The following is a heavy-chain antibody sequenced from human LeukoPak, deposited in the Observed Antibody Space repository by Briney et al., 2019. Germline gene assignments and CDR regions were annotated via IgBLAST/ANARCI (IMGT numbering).Heavy chain of an antibody. V-gene: IGHV4-38-2*01. CDR2: IYHSGST. J-gene: IGHJ4*02. CDR3: ARGNFYGDYAY. CDR1: GYSISSGYY. Sequence: SETLSLTCAVSGYSISSGYYWGWIRQPPGKGPEWIGSIYHSGSTYYNPSLKSRVTISVDTSKNQFSLKLSSVTAADTAVYYCARGNFYGDYAYWGQGTLVTVSS. D-gene: IGHD4-17*01.